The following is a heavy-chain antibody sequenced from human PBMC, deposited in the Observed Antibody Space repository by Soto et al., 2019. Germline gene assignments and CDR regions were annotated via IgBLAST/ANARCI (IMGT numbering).Heavy chain of an antibody. Sequence: QVHLVQSGADVKKPGASVKVSCKASGYTFTNYGITWVRQAPGQGLEWVGWINAYRGNTNYAQKLQGRVTMTTDTSTSTAYMELTSLRSDDTAVYFCARDWGGGGYFDYWGQGTLVTVSS. D-gene: IGHD3-10*01. V-gene: IGHV1-18*01. CDR2: INAYRGNT. CDR3: ARDWGGGGYFDY. CDR1: GYTFTNYG. J-gene: IGHJ4*02.